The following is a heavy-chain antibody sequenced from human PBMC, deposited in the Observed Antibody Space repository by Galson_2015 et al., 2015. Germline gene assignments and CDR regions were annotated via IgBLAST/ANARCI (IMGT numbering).Heavy chain of an antibody. CDR1: GGTFSSYA. D-gene: IGHD6-19*01. Sequence: SVKVSCKASGGTFSSYAISWVRQAPGQGLEWMGGIIPIFGTANYAQKFQGRVTITADESTSTAYMELSSLRSEDTAVYYCARDRRIAVAGTGWFDPWGQGTLVTVSS. V-gene: IGHV1-69*13. J-gene: IGHJ5*02. CDR2: IIPIFGTA. CDR3: ARDRRIAVAGTGWFDP.